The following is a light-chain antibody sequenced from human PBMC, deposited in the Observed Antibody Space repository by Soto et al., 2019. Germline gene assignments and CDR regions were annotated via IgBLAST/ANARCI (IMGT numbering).Light chain of an antibody. CDR3: CSYTTSNTRQIV. J-gene: IGLJ1*01. CDR2: DVS. Sequence: VLTQPASVSGSPGQSITISCTGTSNDVGGYNYVSWYQQHPGKAPKFMIYDVSNRPSGVSNLFSGSKSGNTASLTISGLQAEDEADYYCCSYTTSNTRQIVFGTGTKVTVL. CDR1: SNDVGGYNY. V-gene: IGLV2-14*01.